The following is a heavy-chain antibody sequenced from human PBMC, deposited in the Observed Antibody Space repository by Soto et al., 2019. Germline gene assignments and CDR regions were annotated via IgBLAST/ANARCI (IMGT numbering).Heavy chain of an antibody. CDR3: ARHISNFRYYYYAMDV. V-gene: IGHV3-23*01. D-gene: IGHD6-13*01. J-gene: IGHJ6*02. CDR1: GFAFNSYA. Sequence: PGGSLRLSCAASGFAFNSYAMSWVRQAPGKGLEWVSGISDSGGSTYYAESVKGRFTISRDKSTSTAYLQWNTLKASDTAMYYCARHISNFRYYYYAMDVWGQGTTVTVSS. CDR2: ISDSGGST.